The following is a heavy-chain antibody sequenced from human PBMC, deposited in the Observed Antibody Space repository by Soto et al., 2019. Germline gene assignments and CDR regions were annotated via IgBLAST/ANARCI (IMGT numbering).Heavy chain of an antibody. CDR1: GFSLSTSGVG. CDR2: IYWDDSK. CDR3: AQKGPEDWPLDY. J-gene: IGHJ4*02. V-gene: IGHV2-5*02. Sequence: QITLKESGPTLVRPTQTLTLTCAFSGFSLSTSGVGVGWIRQPPGKALEWLAVIYWDDSKHYSPSLRSRLTITKDASQNPVVLTMTNMDPMDTSTYYCAQKGPEDWPLDYWGQGTLVTVSS. D-gene: IGHD3-9*01.